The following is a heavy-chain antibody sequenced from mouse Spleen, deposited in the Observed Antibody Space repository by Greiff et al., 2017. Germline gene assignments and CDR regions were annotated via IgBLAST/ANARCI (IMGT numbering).Heavy chain of an antibody. CDR1: GYSITSGYY. CDR2: ISYDGSN. J-gene: IGHJ1*01. Sequence: VQLQQSGPGLVKPSQSLSLTCSVTGYSITSGYYWNWIRQFPGNKLEWMGYISYDGSNNYNPSLKNRISITRDTSKNQFFLKLNSVTTEDTATYYCARDGDGYGYFDVWGAGTTVTVSS. V-gene: IGHV3-6*01. D-gene: IGHD3-3*01. CDR3: ARDGDGYGYFDV.